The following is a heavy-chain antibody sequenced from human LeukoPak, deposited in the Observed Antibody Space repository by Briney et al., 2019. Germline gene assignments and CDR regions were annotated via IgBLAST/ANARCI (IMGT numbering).Heavy chain of an antibody. CDR3: ARGGSYCTGPSCYTFDY. CDR1: GFTFSSYW. Sequence: GGSLRLSCAASGFTFSSYWMSWVRQAPGKGLEWVALVSHDGSSIYYADSVKGRFTISRDNSKNKMYLQMNSLRPEDTAVFYCARGGSYCTGPSCYTFDYWGQGTLVTVSS. V-gene: IGHV3-30*03. J-gene: IGHJ4*02. CDR2: VSHDGSSI. D-gene: IGHD2-2*02.